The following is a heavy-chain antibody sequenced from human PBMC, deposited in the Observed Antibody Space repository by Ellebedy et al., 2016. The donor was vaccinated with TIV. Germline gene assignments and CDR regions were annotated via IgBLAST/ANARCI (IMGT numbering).Heavy chain of an antibody. CDR2: ISYSGST. CDR3: ARVVWQQPVSYAFDI. J-gene: IGHJ3*02. V-gene: IGHV4-59*01. Sequence: MPSETLSLTCTVSGGSISPYYWSLIRKPPGKGLEWIGYISYSGSTNYNPSLKSRVTISVDTSKNQFSLRLSSMTAADTAVYYCARVVWQQPVSYAFDIWGQGTMVTVSS. D-gene: IGHD6-13*01. CDR1: GGSISPYY.